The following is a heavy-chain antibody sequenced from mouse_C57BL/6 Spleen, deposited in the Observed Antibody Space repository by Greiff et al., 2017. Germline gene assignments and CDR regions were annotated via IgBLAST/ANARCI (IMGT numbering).Heavy chain of an antibody. Sequence: VQLQQSGPELVKPGASVKISCKASGYSFTGYYMNWVKQSPEKSLEWIGEINPSTGGTTYNQKFKAKATLTVDKSSSTAYMQRKSLTSEDSAVYYCARGGYYSPFDVWGTGTTVTVSS. V-gene: IGHV1-42*01. CDR3: ARGGYYSPFDV. J-gene: IGHJ1*03. CDR2: INPSTGGT. D-gene: IGHD2-12*01. CDR1: GYSFTGYY.